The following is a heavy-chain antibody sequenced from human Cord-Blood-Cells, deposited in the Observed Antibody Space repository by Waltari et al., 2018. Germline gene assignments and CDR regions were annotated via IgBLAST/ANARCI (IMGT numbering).Heavy chain of an antibody. V-gene: IGHV1-2*04. CDR1: GYTFTGYN. D-gene: IGHD6-19*01. Sequence: QVQLVQSGAEVKKPGASVKVSCKASGYTFTGYNMHWVRQVPGQGLEWMGWINPNSGGTNYAQKFQGWVTMTRDTSISTAYMELSRLRSDDTAVYYCARRSSSGWYNWFDPWGQGTLVTVSS. CDR2: INPNSGGT. J-gene: IGHJ5*02. CDR3: ARRSSSGWYNWFDP.